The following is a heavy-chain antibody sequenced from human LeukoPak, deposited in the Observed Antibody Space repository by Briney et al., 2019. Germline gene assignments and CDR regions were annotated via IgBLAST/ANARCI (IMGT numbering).Heavy chain of an antibody. J-gene: IGHJ5*02. V-gene: IGHV4-39*07. Sequence: PSETLSLTCTVSGGSISSSSYYWGWIRQPPGKGLEWIGSVYYSGSAYYNPSLRSRVTISVDTSKNQFSLKLSSVTAADTAVFYCARDPSCGDRLEDWFDPWGQGTLVTVSS. CDR2: VYYSGSA. CDR3: ARDPSCGDRLEDWFDP. CDR1: GGSISSSSYY.